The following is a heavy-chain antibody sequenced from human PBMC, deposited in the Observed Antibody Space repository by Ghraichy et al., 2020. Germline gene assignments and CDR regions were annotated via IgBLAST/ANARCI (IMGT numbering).Heavy chain of an antibody. CDR1: GGSIGGYY. CDR3: ARGRYCGGGACYPRPSSFDY. J-gene: IGHJ4*02. D-gene: IGHD2-15*01. Sequence: SETPSLTCSVYGGSIGGYYWSWIRQSPGQGLEWIGEINYVGVTIYNPSLESRVTISLDTYDNQFSLSLTSLTAADTALYFCARGRYCGGGACYPRPSSFDYWGQGIPVTVSS. CDR2: INYVGVT. V-gene: IGHV4-34*01.